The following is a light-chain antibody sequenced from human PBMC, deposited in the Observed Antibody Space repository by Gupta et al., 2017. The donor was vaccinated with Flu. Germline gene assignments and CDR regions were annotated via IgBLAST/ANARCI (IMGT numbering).Light chain of an antibody. J-gene: IGKJ2*01. Sequence: EIVLTQSALSLPVTPGEPASISCTSSQSLLHSNGYKYLDWYLQKPGQSPQLLIYLGSFRASGVPDRFSGSGSGTYFTLKISRVEPEDVGVYYCMQSLQSSYTFGQGTKLEI. V-gene: IGKV2-28*01. CDR2: LGS. CDR1: QSLLHSNGYKY. CDR3: MQSLQSSYT.